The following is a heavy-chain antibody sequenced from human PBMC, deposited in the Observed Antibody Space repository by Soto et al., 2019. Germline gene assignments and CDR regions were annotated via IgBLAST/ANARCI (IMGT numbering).Heavy chain of an antibody. CDR3: VRRHVSATGIDWFDP. D-gene: IGHD6-13*01. V-gene: IGHV1-3*01. Sequence: ASVKVSCKASGYTFTSYGIHWVRQAPGQRLEWMGWINAANGDTRYSPKFQGRVTITRDTSASTAYMELSSLRSEDTAVYYCVRRHVSATGIDWFDPWGQGTLVTVSS. CDR1: GYTFTSYG. CDR2: INAANGDT. J-gene: IGHJ5*02.